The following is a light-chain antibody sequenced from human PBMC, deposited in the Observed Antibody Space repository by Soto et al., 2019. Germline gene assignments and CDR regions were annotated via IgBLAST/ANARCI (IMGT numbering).Light chain of an antibody. CDR1: QSVISSY. V-gene: IGKV3-20*01. CDR2: GAS. J-gene: IGKJ1*01. Sequence: EIVVRQSPATLSLSPGERATLSCRASQSVISSYLAWYQQKPGQAPRLLISGASSRATGIPDRFSGSGSGTDFTLTISRLEPEDFAVYYCQPYGSSPPRTFGQGTKVDIK. CDR3: QPYGSSPPRT.